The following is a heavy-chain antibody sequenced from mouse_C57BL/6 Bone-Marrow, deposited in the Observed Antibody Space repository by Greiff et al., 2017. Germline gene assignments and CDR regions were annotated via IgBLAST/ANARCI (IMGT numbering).Heavy chain of an antibody. CDR3: TRYYDYAF. CDR2: IDPENGDT. J-gene: IGHJ3*01. Sequence: VQLQQSGAELVRPGASVKLSCTASGFNIKDDYMHWVKQRPEQGLEWIGWIDPENGDTEYASKFQGKATITADTSSNTAYLQLSSLTSEDTAVYYCTRYYDYAFWGPGTLVTVSA. CDR1: GFNIKDDY. V-gene: IGHV14-4*01. D-gene: IGHD2-4*01.